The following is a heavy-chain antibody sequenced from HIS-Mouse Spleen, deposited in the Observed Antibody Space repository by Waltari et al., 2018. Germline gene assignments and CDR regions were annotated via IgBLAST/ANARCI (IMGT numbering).Heavy chain of an antibody. V-gene: IGHV1-2*02. D-gene: IGHD2-21*01. CDR2: INHNRGGT. CDR3: ASRPGIIAPGAFDI. Sequence: QVQLVQSGAEVKKPGASVKVSCKASGYTFTGYYMHWVRQAPGQGLEWLGWINHNRGGTNYAQKFQGRVTMTRDTSLSTAYMELSRLRSDDTAVYYCASRPGIIAPGAFDIWGQGTMVTVSS. J-gene: IGHJ3*02. CDR1: GYTFTGYY.